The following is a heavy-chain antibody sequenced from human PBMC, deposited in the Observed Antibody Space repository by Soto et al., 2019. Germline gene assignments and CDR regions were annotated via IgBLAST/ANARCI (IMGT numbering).Heavy chain of an antibody. CDR1: GYSFASHW. V-gene: IGHV5-51*01. D-gene: IGHD1-26*01. CDR3: ARYSGSYWHYLDF. J-gene: IGHJ4*02. Sequence: SLKISCKGSGYSFASHWVAWVRQMPEKGLEWIGTIYPGDSDTKYSSAFRGHVTISADTSVSTAYLQWRSLEATDSAIYYCARYSGSYWHYLDFWGQGTLVTVSS. CDR2: IYPGDSDT.